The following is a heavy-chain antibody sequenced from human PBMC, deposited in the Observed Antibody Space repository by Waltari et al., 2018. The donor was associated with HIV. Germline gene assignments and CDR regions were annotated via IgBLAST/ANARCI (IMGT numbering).Heavy chain of an antibody. CDR1: GFTFSSHW. CDR3: ARGGYSSFDY. V-gene: IGHV3-7*01. J-gene: IGHJ4*02. Sequence: EVQLVESGGGLVQPGGSLRLSCAASGFTFSSHWMSWVRQAPGKGLEWVANIKQEGSEKHYVDSVRGRFSISRDNARNSLYLQMDGLRAEDTAVYHCARGGYSSFDYWGQGTLVTVSS. CDR2: IKQEGSEK. D-gene: IGHD5-18*01.